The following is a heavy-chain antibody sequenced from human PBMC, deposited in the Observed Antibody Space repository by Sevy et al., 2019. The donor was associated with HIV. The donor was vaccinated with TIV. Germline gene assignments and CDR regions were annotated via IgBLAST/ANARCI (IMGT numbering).Heavy chain of an antibody. CDR1: GFTFSGSD. Sequence: GGSLRLSCAASGFTFSGSDMHWVRQASGKGLEWVGRIRSKAKNYATAYAASVKGRFTIYRDDSKNTAYLQMNSLKTEDTAVYFCIPAGCGFDYWGQGTLVTVSS. CDR3: IPAGCGFDY. V-gene: IGHV3-73*01. J-gene: IGHJ4*02. CDR2: IRSKAKNYAT.